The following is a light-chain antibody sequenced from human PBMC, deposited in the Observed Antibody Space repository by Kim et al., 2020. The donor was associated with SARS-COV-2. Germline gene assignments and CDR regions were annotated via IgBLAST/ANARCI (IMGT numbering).Light chain of an antibody. CDR3: QQYDTSRT. V-gene: IGKV3-20*01. J-gene: IGKJ1*01. Sequence: LSPGERATISCRASQSVSSTYLAWYQQKPGQAPRLLMSDASTRATGIPDRFSGSGSETDFTLTISRLEPEDFAVYYCQQYDTSRTFGQGTKVDIK. CDR1: QSVSSTY. CDR2: DAS.